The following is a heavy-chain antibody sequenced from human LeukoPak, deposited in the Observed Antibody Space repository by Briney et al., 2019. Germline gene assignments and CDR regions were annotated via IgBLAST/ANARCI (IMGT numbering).Heavy chain of an antibody. J-gene: IGHJ3*02. CDR2: ISASGGST. Sequence: PGGSLRLSCAASGFIFSSYAMTWVRQAPGKGLEWVSVISASGGSTYYADSVKGRFTISRDNSKNTLYLQMNSLRAEDTAIYYCAKDAIEWSFYAFDIWGQGTMVTVSS. CDR1: GFIFSSYA. D-gene: IGHD3-3*01. CDR3: AKDAIEWSFYAFDI. V-gene: IGHV3-23*01.